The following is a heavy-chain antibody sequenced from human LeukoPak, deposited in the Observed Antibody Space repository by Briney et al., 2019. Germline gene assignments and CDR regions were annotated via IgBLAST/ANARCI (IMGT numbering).Heavy chain of an antibody. J-gene: IGHJ6*03. CDR2: INPNTGGT. CDR3: ARVATLDYYYYMDV. Sequence: ASVKVSCKASGYTFTAYYMYWVRQAPGQGLEWMGWINPNTGGTNSAQKFQGRVTMTRDTSISTAYMELSRLRSDDTAVYYCARVATLDYYYYMDVWGKGTTVTVSS. V-gene: IGHV1-2*02. CDR1: GYTFTAYY. D-gene: IGHD5-12*01.